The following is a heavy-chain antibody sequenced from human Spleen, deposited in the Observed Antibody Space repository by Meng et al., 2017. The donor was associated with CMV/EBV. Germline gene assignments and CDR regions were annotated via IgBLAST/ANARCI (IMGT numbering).Heavy chain of an antibody. Sequence: GGSLRLSCVASGFTFSNYMMNWVRQTPGKGLEWVSSISSSSSYIYYADSVKGRFTISRDNAKNSLYLQMNSLRAEDTAVYYCARLGSGSILYWGQGTLVTVSS. CDR2: ISSSSSYI. J-gene: IGHJ4*02. CDR1: GFTFSNYM. CDR3: ARLGSGSILY. V-gene: IGHV3-21*01. D-gene: IGHD6-19*01.